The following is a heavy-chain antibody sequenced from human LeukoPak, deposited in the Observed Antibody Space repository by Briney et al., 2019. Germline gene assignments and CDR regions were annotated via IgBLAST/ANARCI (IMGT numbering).Heavy chain of an antibody. J-gene: IGHJ6*03. Sequence: SETLSLTCTVSGDSISSRTYFWGWIRQPPGKGLEWIGSIYYSRNTYYNTSLKSRVTISVDTSKNQFSLKLSSVTAADTAVYYCARIAHRDAVTIFGVVSNYYYYYMDVWGKGTTVTVSS. V-gene: IGHV4-39*07. CDR3: ARIAHRDAVTIFGVVSNYYYYYMDV. D-gene: IGHD3-3*01. CDR1: GDSISSRTYF. CDR2: IYYSRNT.